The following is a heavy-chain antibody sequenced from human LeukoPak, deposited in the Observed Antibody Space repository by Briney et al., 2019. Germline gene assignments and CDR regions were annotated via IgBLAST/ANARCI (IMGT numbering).Heavy chain of an antibody. CDR3: ARARGVLSGYGYYYYMDV. V-gene: IGHV1-69*06. CDR1: GGTFSSYA. J-gene: IGHJ6*03. D-gene: IGHD5-12*01. CDR2: IIPIFGTA. Sequence: ASVKVSCKASGGTFSSYAISWVRQAPGQGLEWMRGIIPIFGTANFAQKFQGRVTITADKSTSTAYMELSSLRSEDTAVYYCARARGVLSGYGYYYYMDVWGKGTTVTISS.